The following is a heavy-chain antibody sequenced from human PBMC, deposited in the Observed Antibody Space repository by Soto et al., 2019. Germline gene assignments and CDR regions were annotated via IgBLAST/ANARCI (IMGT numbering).Heavy chain of an antibody. Sequence: QVQLVESGGGVVQPGRSLRLSCAASGFTFSSYAMHWVRQAPGKGLEWVAGISYDGSNKYYADSVKGRFTISRDNSKNTLYLQMNSLRAEDTAVYYCARASILLELLDIDYWGQGTLVTVSS. CDR1: GFTFSSYA. V-gene: IGHV3-30-3*01. D-gene: IGHD1-26*01. CDR3: ARASILLELLDIDY. CDR2: ISYDGSNK. J-gene: IGHJ4*02.